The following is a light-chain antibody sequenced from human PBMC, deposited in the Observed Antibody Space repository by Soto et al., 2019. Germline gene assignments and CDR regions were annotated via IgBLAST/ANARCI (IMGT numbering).Light chain of an antibody. CDR3: SSYAGSTFYV. Sequence: QSALTQPPSASGSPGQSVTISCTGTSSDVGGYNYVSWFQQHPGKAPKLMIYEVTKRPSGVPDRFSGSKSGNTASLTASGLQAEDEADYYCSSYAGSTFYVFGTGTKV. V-gene: IGLV2-8*01. CDR1: SSDVGGYNY. J-gene: IGLJ1*01. CDR2: EVT.